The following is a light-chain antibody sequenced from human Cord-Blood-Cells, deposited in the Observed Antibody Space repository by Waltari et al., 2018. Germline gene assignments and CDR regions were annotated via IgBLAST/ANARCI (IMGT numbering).Light chain of an antibody. Sequence: DIQMTKSHSSLSASVGDRVTITCRAIQGISKSLAWYQQKPGKAPKLLLYAASRLESGVPARFSGSGSGTDYTLTISSLQPEDVATYYCQQYKSTPLTFGGGTKVEIK. CDR3: QQYKSTPLT. CDR2: AAS. J-gene: IGKJ4*01. CDR1: QGISKS. V-gene: IGKV1-NL1*01.